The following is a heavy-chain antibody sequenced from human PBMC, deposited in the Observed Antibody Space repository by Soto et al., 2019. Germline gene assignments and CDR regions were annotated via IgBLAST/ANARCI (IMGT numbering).Heavy chain of an antibody. CDR1: GGSISSYY. V-gene: IGHV4-59*01. D-gene: IGHD4-4*01. CDR2: IYYSGST. Sequence: SETLSLTCTVSGGSISSYYWSWIRQPPGKGLEWIGYIYYSGSTNYNPSLKSRVTISVDTSKNQFSLKLSSVTAADTALYYCARATVTTDYYYGMDVWGQGTTVTVS. J-gene: IGHJ6*02. CDR3: ARATVTTDYYYGMDV.